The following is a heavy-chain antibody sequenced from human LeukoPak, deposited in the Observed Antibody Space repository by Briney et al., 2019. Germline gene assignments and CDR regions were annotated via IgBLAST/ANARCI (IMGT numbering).Heavy chain of an antibody. CDR1: GFTFSSYG. Sequence: GGSLRLSCAASGFTFSSYGMHWVRQAPGKGLEWVAVIWYGGSNKYYADSVKGRFTISRDNSKNTLYLQMNSLRAEDTAVYYCAKIAVSIAVAGTDYWGQGTLVTVSS. CDR3: AKIAVSIAVAGTDY. J-gene: IGHJ4*02. D-gene: IGHD6-19*01. CDR2: IWYGGSNK. V-gene: IGHV3-30*02.